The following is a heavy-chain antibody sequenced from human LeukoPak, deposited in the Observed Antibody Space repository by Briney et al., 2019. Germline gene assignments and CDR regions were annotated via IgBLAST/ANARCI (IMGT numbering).Heavy chain of an antibody. CDR2: INPNSGGT. D-gene: IGHD6-13*01. CDR1: GYTFTGYY. V-gene: IGHV1-2*02. Sequence: ASVKVSSKASGYTFTGYYMHWVRQAPGQGLEWMGWINPNSGGTNYAQKFQGRVTMTRDTSISTAYMELSRLRSDDTAVYYCARDEFQQLASREVYWGQGTLVTVSS. CDR3: ARDEFQQLASREVY. J-gene: IGHJ4*02.